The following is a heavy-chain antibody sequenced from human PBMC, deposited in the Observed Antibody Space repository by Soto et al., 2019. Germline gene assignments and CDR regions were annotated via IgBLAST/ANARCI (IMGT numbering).Heavy chain of an antibody. CDR2: TYYRSKWYN. D-gene: IGHD6-19*01. V-gene: IGHV6-1*01. CDR1: GDSVSSNSAA. CDR3: ARDSGSGVHIRGWTPYHYFGMAG. J-gene: IGHJ6*02. Sequence: QTLSLTCASSGDSVSSNSAAWNWIRQSQSRGLEWLGRTYYRSKWYNDYAVSVKSRITINPDTSKNQFSLQLNSVTPEDTAVYYCARDSGSGVHIRGWTPYHYFGMAGWGQGSTVTVYS.